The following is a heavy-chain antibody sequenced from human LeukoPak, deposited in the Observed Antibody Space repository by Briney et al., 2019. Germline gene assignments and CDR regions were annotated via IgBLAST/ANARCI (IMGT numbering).Heavy chain of an antibody. D-gene: IGHD1-14*01. J-gene: IGHJ6*02. V-gene: IGHV4-34*01. Sequence: SETLSLTCAIPGVPFSNYGWSWIRQSPGRELEWIVEIDHDGDAAHNPSLRSRIGTAIDTSKNQYSLRLNSVTAADTAVYYCARAEKVERATLTFNWVRPERRYYSGLDVWGQGSAVIVSS. CDR2: IDHDGDA. CDR1: GVPFSNYG. CDR3: ARAEKVERATLTFNWVRPERRYYSGLDV.